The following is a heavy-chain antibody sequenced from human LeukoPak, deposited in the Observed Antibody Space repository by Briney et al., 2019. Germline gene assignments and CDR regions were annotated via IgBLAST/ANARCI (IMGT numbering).Heavy chain of an antibody. D-gene: IGHD6-13*01. CDR2: ISAYNGNT. Sequence: APVKVSCKASGYTFTSYGISWVRQAPGQGLEWMGWISAYNGNTNYAQRLQGRVTMTTDTSTSTAYMELRSLRSDDTAVYYCARDLGRGAAAASGGSIWGQGTMVTVSS. J-gene: IGHJ3*02. CDR1: GYTFTSYG. V-gene: IGHV1-18*01. CDR3: ARDLGRGAAAASGGSI.